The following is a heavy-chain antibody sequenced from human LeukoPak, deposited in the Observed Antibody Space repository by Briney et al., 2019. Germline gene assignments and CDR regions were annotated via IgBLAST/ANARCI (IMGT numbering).Heavy chain of an antibody. CDR1: GGSISSYY. D-gene: IGHD3-3*01. V-gene: IGHV4-59*01. J-gene: IGHJ6*03. CDR3: ARVWRYDFWSGKVNYMDV. Sequence: SETLFLTCTVSGGSISSYYWSWIRQPPGKGLEWIGYIYYSGSTNYNPSLKSRVTISVDTSKNQFSLKLSSVTAADTAVYYCARVWRYDFWSGKVNYMDVWGKGTTVTVSS. CDR2: IYYSGST.